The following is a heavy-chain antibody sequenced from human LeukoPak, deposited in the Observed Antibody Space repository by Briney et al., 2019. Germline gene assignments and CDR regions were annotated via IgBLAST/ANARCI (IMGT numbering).Heavy chain of an antibody. CDR2: ISYDGSNK. J-gene: IGHJ4*02. D-gene: IGHD6-13*01. CDR1: GFTFSRYG. CDR3: AKDGSSSGFDY. V-gene: IGHV3-30*18. Sequence: GRSLRLSCAASGFTFSRYGMHWVRQAPGKGLEWVAVISYDGSNKYYADSVKGRFTISRDNSKNTLYLQMNSLRAEDTAVYYCAKDGSSSGFDYWGQGTLVTVSS.